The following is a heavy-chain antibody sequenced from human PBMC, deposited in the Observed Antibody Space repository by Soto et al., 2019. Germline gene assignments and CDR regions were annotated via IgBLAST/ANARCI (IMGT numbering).Heavy chain of an antibody. D-gene: IGHD6-6*01. J-gene: IGHJ5*02. V-gene: IGHV3-11*06. CDR1: GFTFSDHY. CDR3: TRTSRQPDL. Sequence: PGGSLRLSCAASGFTFSDHYMNWIRQAPGKGLEWLSYISGGGADTNYADSVRGRFTISRDNAKNSLYLQMHSLRAEDTAVYYCTRTSRQPDLWGQGALVTVSS. CDR2: ISGGGADT.